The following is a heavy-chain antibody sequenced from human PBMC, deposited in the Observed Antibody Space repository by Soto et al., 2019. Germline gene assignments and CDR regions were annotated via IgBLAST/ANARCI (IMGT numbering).Heavy chain of an antibody. CDR3: EGAHKQVFDC. J-gene: IGHJ4*02. CDR2: TFYRSNWNN. V-gene: IGHV6-1*01. CDR1: GDSVSTKLSA. Sequence: QVQLQQSGPGLVKPSQTLSLTCAISGDSVSTKLSAWNWIRQTPSRGLEWLGRTFYRSNWNNEYGQSVKGRITISRATPSNPFPRPRGSVPPGETAVFYGEGAHKQVFDCWGQGTLVTVSS.